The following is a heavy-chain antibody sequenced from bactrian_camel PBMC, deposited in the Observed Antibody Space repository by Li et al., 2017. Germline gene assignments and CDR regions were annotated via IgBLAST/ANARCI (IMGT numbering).Heavy chain of an antibody. CDR3: AADPLWIAFRGATTFCPSSGGGY. D-gene: IGHD3*01. J-gene: IGHJ4*01. CDR1: GDTTLC. CDR2: LHSDGTA. Sequence: HVQLVESGGGSVQAGGSLRLSCAASGDTTLCMGWVRQAPGREREGIARLHSDGTAQYADSVKGRFTISKDNAKNTLYLQMNSLKPEDTAMYYCAADPLWIAFRGATTFCPSSGGGYWGQGTQVTVS. V-gene: IGHV3S6*01.